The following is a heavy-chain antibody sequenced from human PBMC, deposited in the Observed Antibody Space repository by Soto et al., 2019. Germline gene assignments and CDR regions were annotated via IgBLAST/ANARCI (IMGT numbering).Heavy chain of an antibody. CDR2: IIPIFGTA. CDR3: ARGRDIVVVPAAIGYYYYGMDV. V-gene: IGHV1-69*01. D-gene: IGHD2-2*02. J-gene: IGHJ6*02. Sequence: QVQLVQPGAEVKKPGSSVKVSCKASGGTFSSYAISWVRQAPGQGLEWMGGIIPIFGTANYAQKFQGRVTITADESTSTAYMELSSLRSEDTAVYYCARGRDIVVVPAAIGYYYYGMDVWGQGTTVTVSS. CDR1: GGTFSSYA.